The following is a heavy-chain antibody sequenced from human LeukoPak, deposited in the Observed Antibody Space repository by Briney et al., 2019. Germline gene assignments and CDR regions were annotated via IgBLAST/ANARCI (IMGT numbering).Heavy chain of an antibody. CDR2: IYHSGST. CDR1: GYSISSVSY. CDR3: ARDKGIPRAVADYFDY. J-gene: IGHJ4*02. Sequence: SETLSLTCTVSGYSISSVSYWGWIRQPPGKGLEWIGSIYHSGSTYYNPSLRSRVTISVDTSKNQFSLKLSSVTAADTAVYYCARDKGIPRAVADYFDYWGQGTLVTVSS. V-gene: IGHV4-38-2*02.